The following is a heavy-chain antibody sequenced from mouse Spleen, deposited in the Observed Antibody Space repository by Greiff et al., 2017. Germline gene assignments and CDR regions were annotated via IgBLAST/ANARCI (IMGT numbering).Heavy chain of an antibody. Sequence: EVKLVESGGGLVKLGGSLKLSCAASGFTFSSYAMSWVRQTPEKRLEWVATISSGGGNTYYPDSVKGRFTISRDNAKNTLYLQMSSLKSEDTAMYYCARLYGNYYYFDYWGQGTTLTVSS. J-gene: IGHJ2*01. CDR3: ARLYGNYYYFDY. CDR2: ISSGGGNT. D-gene: IGHD2-1*01. V-gene: IGHV5-9*04. CDR1: GFTFSSYA.